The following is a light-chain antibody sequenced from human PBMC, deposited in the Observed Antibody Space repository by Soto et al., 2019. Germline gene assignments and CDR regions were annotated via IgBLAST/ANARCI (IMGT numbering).Light chain of an antibody. J-gene: IGKJ1*01. CDR2: KAS. Sequence: DLQMTQSPSTLSASVGDRVTITCRASQSISSRLAWYQQKPGKAPKLLIYKASSLESGVPSRFSGSGSGKEFTLTISSLQPDDFATYYCQQYNSYPWTFGQGTKVEIK. CDR3: QQYNSYPWT. CDR1: QSISSR. V-gene: IGKV1-5*03.